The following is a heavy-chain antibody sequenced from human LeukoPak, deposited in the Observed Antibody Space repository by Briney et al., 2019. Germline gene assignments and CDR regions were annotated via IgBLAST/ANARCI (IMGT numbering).Heavy chain of an antibody. J-gene: IGHJ4*02. Sequence: GGSLRLSCAASGYTFSSHGLTWVRQAPGKGLEWISTINGAGDNTFYAETVKGRFTISRDNSKNTLHLQMHNLRAEDTAIYYCAKVSVCYGCYLDYWGQGTLVTVS. D-gene: IGHD3-16*01. CDR2: INGAGDNT. CDR1: GYTFSSHG. CDR3: AKVSVCYGCYLDY. V-gene: IGHV3-23*01.